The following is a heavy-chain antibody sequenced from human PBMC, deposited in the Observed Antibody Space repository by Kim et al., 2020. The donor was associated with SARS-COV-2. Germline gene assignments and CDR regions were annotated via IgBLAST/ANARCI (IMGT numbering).Heavy chain of an antibody. CDR2: ISYDGSNK. J-gene: IGHJ6*02. V-gene: IGHV3-30*03. CDR1: GFTFSSYG. D-gene: IGHD3-10*01. Sequence: GGSLRLSCAASGFTFSSYGMHWVRQAPGKGLEWVAVISYDGSNKYYADSVKCRFTISRDNSKNTLYLQMNSLRAEDTAVYYCASSGGSLFYRDFYGMDVWGQGTTVTVSS. CDR3: ASSGGSLFYRDFYGMDV.